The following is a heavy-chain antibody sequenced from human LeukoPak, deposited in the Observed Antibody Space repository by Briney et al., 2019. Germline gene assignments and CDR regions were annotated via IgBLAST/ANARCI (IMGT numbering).Heavy chain of an antibody. Sequence: PGGSLRLSCAASGFTVSSNFMSWVRQAPGKGLEWVSLIYSGGSTYYADSVKGRFTISRDISKNTLFLQLNRLRAEDTAVYYCARGGVVVAAIDAFDIWGQGTLVTVSS. CDR2: IYSGGST. CDR3: ARGGVVVAAIDAFDI. CDR1: GFTVSSNF. D-gene: IGHD2-15*01. J-gene: IGHJ3*02. V-gene: IGHV3-66*01.